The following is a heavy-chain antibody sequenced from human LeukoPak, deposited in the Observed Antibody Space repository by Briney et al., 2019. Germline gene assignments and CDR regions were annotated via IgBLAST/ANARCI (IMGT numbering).Heavy chain of an antibody. D-gene: IGHD1-20*01. CDR3: ARDLSERYSIDY. CDR2: ISYDGGDK. V-gene: IGHV3-30-3*01. CDR1: EFTFSSYA. J-gene: IGHJ4*02. Sequence: PGGSLRLSCAASEFTFSSYAIHWVRQAPGKGLEWVAFISYDGGDKRYAESVKGRITISRDNSRKTLYLQMHSLGPEDTAIYYCARDLSERYSIDYWGQGTLVTVSS.